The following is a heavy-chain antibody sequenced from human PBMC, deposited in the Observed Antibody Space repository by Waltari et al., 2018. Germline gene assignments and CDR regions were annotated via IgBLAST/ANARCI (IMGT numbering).Heavy chain of an antibody. CDR2: IGTNGDYR. Sequence: EVQLVVSGGGLVTPGGSLRLSCVASGLNFNFYTMNWVRQAPGKGLEWVSSIGTNGDYRYYADSVKGRFTTSRDNARNSLYLQMTSLRAEDTAVYFCASHFEDYYYYMDVWGKGTTVTVSS. V-gene: IGHV3-21*01. CDR3: ASHFEDYYYYMDV. J-gene: IGHJ6*03. CDR1: GLNFNFYT.